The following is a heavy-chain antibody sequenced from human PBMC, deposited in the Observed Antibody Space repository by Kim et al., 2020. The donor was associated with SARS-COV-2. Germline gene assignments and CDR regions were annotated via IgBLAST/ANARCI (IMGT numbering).Heavy chain of an antibody. V-gene: IGHV4-39*01. Sequence: NPSLKSRVTISVDTSKNQFSLKLSSVTAADTAVYYCARLDIVGANRLFDYWGQGTLVTVSS. CDR3: ARLDIVGANRLFDY. J-gene: IGHJ4*02. D-gene: IGHD1-26*01.